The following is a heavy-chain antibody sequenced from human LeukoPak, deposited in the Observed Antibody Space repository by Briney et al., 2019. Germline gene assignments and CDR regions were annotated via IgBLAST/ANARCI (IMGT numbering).Heavy chain of an antibody. J-gene: IGHJ6*03. Sequence: GGSLRLSCAASGFTFSTYTMSWVRQAPGKGLEWISHISAASRGIYYADSVKGRFTISRDNAKNSLYLQMNSLRAEDTAVYYCARDRRLKPGYGSGSPTPYYYYMDVWGKGTTVTISS. CDR1: GFTFSTYT. CDR2: ISAASRGI. CDR3: ARDRRLKPGYGSGSPTPYYYYMDV. V-gene: IGHV3-48*04. D-gene: IGHD3-10*01.